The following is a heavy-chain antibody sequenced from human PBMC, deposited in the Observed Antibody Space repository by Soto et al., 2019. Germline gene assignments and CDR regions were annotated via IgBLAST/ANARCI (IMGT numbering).Heavy chain of an antibody. Sequence: PSETLSLTCTVSGGAVSSRSYHWGWIRQPPGKGLEWIGSIYYSGSTYSNPSLKSRVTISVDTSKNQFSLKLSSVTAADTAVYYCARVMSSVYYLDVWGKGTTVTVSS. CDR1: GGAVSSRSYH. CDR3: ARVMSSVYYLDV. V-gene: IGHV4-39*07. CDR2: IYYSGST. J-gene: IGHJ6*03. D-gene: IGHD6-25*01.